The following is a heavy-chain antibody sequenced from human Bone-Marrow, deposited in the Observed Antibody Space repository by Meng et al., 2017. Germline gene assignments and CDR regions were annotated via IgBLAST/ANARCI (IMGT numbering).Heavy chain of an antibody. CDR2: IIPIFGTA. CDR1: GGTFSSYA. V-gene: IGHV1-69*05. Sequence: QGKLVKSGGGVKKPGSWVKVSCKASGGTFSSYAISWVRQAPGQGLEWMGGIIPIFGTANYAQKFQGRVTITTDESTSTAYMELSSLRSEDTAVYYCARAAVADLNWYFDLWGRGTLVTVSS. CDR3: ARAAVADLNWYFDL. J-gene: IGHJ2*01. D-gene: IGHD6-19*01.